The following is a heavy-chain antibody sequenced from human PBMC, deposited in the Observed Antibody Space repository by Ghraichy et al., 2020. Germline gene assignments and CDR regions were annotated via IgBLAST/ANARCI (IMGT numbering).Heavy chain of an antibody. J-gene: IGHJ6*02. V-gene: IGHV4-34*01. Sequence: SETLSLTCAVYGGSFSGYYWSWIRQPPGKGLEWIGEINHSGSTNYNPSLKSRVTISVDTSKNQFSLKLSSVTAADTAVYYCARDPYDNLLVTLTNYGMDVWGQGTTVTVSS. CDR2: INHSGST. CDR1: GGSFSGYY. CDR3: ARDPYDNLLVTLTNYGMDV. D-gene: IGHD3-22*01.